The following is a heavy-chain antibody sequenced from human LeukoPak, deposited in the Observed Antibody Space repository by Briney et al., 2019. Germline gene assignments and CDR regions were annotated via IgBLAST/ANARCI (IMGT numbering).Heavy chain of an antibody. D-gene: IGHD1-26*01. Sequence: GASVKVSCKASGFTFTSSAVQWVRQARGQRLEWIGWIVVGSGNTNYAQKFQERVTITRDMSTSTAYMELSSLRSEDTAVYYCATDGSIVGATIVYWGQGTLVTVSS. J-gene: IGHJ4*02. CDR3: ATDGSIVGATIVY. V-gene: IGHV1-58*01. CDR1: GFTFTSSA. CDR2: IVVGSGNT.